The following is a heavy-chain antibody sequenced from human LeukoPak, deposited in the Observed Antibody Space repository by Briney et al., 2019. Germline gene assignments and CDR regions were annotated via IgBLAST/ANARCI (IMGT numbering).Heavy chain of an antibody. D-gene: IGHD1-26*01. CDR1: GGSISSSSYY. CDR3: ASPTSGSYRPHDAFDI. V-gene: IGHV4-39*07. J-gene: IGHJ3*02. Sequence: SETLSLTCTVSGGSISSSSYYWGWIRQPPGKGPEWIGSIYYSGSTYYNPSLKSRVTISVDTSKNQFSLKLSSVTAADTAVYYCASPTSGSYRPHDAFDIWGQGTMVTVSS. CDR2: IYYSGST.